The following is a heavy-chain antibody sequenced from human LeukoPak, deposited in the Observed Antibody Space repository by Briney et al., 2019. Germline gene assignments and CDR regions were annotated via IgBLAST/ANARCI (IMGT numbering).Heavy chain of an antibody. CDR3: ARESITTSGGSLDAFDI. J-gene: IGHJ3*02. V-gene: IGHV3-66*01. Sequence: RSGGSLRLSCAASGFSVSSNYMSWVRQAPGKGLEWVSVIYTAGSTHYADSVKGRFTISRDNSKNTVYLQMNSLRAEDTAVYYCARESITTSGGSLDAFDIWGQGTMVTVSS. CDR1: GFSVSSNY. CDR2: IYTAGST. D-gene: IGHD2-15*01.